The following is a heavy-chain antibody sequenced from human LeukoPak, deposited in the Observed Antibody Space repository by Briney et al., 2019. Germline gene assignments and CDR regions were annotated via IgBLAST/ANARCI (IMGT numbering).Heavy chain of an antibody. Sequence: PGGSLRLSCAASGFTFSSYGMHWVRQAPGKGLEWVAFIRYDGSNKYYADSVKGRFTISRDNSKNTLYLQMNSLRAEDTAVYYCAKGLLGYCSGGSCYGTVFDYWGQGTLVTVSS. CDR1: GFTFSSYG. D-gene: IGHD2-15*01. CDR2: IRYDGSNK. CDR3: AKGLLGYCSGGSCYGTVFDY. J-gene: IGHJ4*02. V-gene: IGHV3-30*02.